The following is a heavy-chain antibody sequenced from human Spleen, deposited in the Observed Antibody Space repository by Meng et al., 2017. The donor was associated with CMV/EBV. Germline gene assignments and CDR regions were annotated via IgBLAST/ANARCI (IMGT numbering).Heavy chain of an antibody. V-gene: IGHV3-48*03. Sequence: GESLKISCAGFGFTFSNYEMNWVRQAPGKGLEWVSYISSGGSSGTTIYYADSVKGRFSISRDNAKNSVFLQMNSLRAEDTAVYYCAGGRDGYSNIYYYSYYGMDVWGQGTTVTVSS. J-gene: IGHJ6*02. CDR3: AGGRDGYSNIYYYSYYGMDV. CDR2: ISSGGSSGTTI. CDR1: GFTFSNYE. D-gene: IGHD5-18*01.